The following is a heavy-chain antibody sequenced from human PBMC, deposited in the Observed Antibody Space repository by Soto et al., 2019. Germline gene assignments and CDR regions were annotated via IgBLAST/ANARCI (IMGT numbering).Heavy chain of an antibody. V-gene: IGHV4-34*01. CDR2: INHSGST. CDR1: GGSFSGYY. D-gene: IGHD3-10*01. CDR3: ARFRGQVAGSEKCLDY. Sequence: QVQLQQWGAGLLKPSETLSLTCAVYGGSFSGYYWSWIRQSPGKGLEWIGEINHSGSTNYNPSLKRRVTISVDTSKNQFSLKLSSVTDADTAVYYCARFRGQVAGSEKCLDYWGQGTLVTVSS. J-gene: IGHJ4*02.